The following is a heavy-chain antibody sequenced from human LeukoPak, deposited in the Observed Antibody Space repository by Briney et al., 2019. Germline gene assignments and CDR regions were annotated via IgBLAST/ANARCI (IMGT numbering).Heavy chain of an antibody. CDR3: VRDVNYCSSTSCYVNWFDP. D-gene: IGHD2-2*01. V-gene: IGHV1-2*02. CDR2: INPNSGGT. Sequence: ASVKVSCKASGYTFTGYYMHWVRQAPGQGLEWKGWINPNSGGTNYAQKFQGRVTMTRDTSISTAYMELSRLRSDDTAVYYCVRDVNYCSSTSCYVNWFDPWGQGTLVTVSS. CDR1: GYTFTGYY. J-gene: IGHJ5*02.